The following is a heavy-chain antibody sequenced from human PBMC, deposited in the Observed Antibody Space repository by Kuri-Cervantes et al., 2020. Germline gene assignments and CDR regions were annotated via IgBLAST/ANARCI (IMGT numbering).Heavy chain of an antibody. V-gene: IGHV4-4*07. CDR3: ARDRGDYDDYYYYGMDV. CDR1: GGSISSYY. D-gene: IGHD4-17*01. J-gene: IGHJ6*02. CDR2: IYTSGST. Sequence: SETLSLTCTVSGGSISSYYWSWIRQPAGKGLEWIGRIYTSGSTNYNPSLKSRVTMSVDTSKNQFSLKLSSVTAADTAVYYCARDRGDYDDYYYYGMDVWGQGTTVTVS.